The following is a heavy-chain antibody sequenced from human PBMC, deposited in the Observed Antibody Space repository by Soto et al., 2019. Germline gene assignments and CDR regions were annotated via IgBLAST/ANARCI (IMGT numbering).Heavy chain of an antibody. V-gene: IGHV3-43*01. Sequence: EVQLVESGGVVVQPGGSLRLSCAASGFTFDDYTMHWVRQAPGKGLEWVSLISWDGGSTYYADTVKGRFTISRDNSKNSQHLQKNRLGTAANALDYCEKPPHDSSGYSGPWYFVLWGRGTLDTVCS. D-gene: IGHD3-22*01. CDR1: GFTFDDYT. J-gene: IGHJ2*01. CDR2: ISWDGGST. CDR3: EKPPHDSSGYSGPWYFVL.